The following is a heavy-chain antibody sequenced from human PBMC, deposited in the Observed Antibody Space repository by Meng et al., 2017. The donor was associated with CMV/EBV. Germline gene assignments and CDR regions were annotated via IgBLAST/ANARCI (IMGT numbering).Heavy chain of an antibody. D-gene: IGHD3-10*01. Sequence: GESLKNSCAASGFTFSSYAMSWVRQAPGKGLEWVSAISGSGGSTYYADSVKGRFTISRDNSKNTLYLQMNSLRAEDTAVYYCAKGGKSYASDPWGQGTLVTVSS. J-gene: IGHJ5*02. V-gene: IGHV3-23*01. CDR1: GFTFSSYA. CDR3: AKGGKSYASDP. CDR2: ISGSGGST.